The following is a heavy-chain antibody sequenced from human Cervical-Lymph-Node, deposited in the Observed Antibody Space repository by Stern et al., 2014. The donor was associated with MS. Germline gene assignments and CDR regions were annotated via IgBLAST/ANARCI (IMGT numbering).Heavy chain of an antibody. CDR3: ARGDYGSGSLPYYYYGMDV. CDR2: ISAYNGNT. D-gene: IGHD3-10*01. V-gene: IGHV1-18*01. CDR1: GYTFTSYG. Sequence: QVQLVESGAEVKKPGASVKVSCKASGYTFTSYGISWVRQAPGQGLEWMGWISAYNGNTNYAQKLQGRVTMTTETSTSTAYMELRSLRSDDTAVYYCARGDYGSGSLPYYYYGMDVWGQGTTVTVSS. J-gene: IGHJ6*02.